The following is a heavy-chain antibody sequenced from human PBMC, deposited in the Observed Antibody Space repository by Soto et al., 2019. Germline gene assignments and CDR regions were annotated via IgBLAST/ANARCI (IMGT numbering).Heavy chain of an antibody. CDR2: IKQDGSER. J-gene: IGHJ4*02. Sequence: EVQLVESGGGLVQPGGSLRLSCAASGFPFSSFWMSWVRQAPGKGLEWVASIKQDGSERYYVDSVKSRFTISRDNPNNSLSLQMNSLSADDTAMYYCARAGWWGQGTLVTVSS. V-gene: IGHV3-7*01. CDR1: GFPFSSFW. CDR3: ARAGW. D-gene: IGHD6-19*01.